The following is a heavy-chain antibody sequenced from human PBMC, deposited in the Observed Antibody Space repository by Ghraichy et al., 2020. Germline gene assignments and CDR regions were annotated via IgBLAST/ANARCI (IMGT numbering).Heavy chain of an antibody. Sequence: SVKVSCKASGYNFIGHYLHWVRQAPGQGLEWMGWINPNSGVTKLVERFQGRVTMTRDTSIRTAYMEVSRLRSGDTAVYYCARDKEDNGRITIFGRVARHGMDVWGQGTTVTVS. D-gene: IGHD3/OR15-3a*01. CDR3: ARDKEDNGRITIFGRVARHGMDV. CDR1: GYNFIGHY. CDR2: INPNSGVT. J-gene: IGHJ6*02. V-gene: IGHV1-2*02.